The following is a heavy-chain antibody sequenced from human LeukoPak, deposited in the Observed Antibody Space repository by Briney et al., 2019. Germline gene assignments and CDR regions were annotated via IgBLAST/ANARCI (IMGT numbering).Heavy chain of an antibody. Sequence: SGPTLMKPTQTLTLTCTFSGFSLTGGGVGVGWIRQPPGKALEWLALIYWNDDKRYSPSLTNRLTITKDTSKNQVVLTMTNVDPVDTATYYCAHKWDYNDYFDIWGQGTLVTVSS. CDR2: IYWNDDK. V-gene: IGHV2-5*01. CDR3: AHKWDYNDYFDI. D-gene: IGHD1-26*01. CDR1: GFSLTGGGVG. J-gene: IGHJ4*02.